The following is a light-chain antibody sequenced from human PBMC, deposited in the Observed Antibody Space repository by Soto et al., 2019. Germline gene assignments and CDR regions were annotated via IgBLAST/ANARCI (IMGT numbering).Light chain of an antibody. CDR1: SSDVGSYNF. CDR2: EVS. J-gene: IGLJ1*01. CDR3: SSYTTSSNYV. Sequence: QSGLTQPASVSGSPGQSITSSCTGTSSDVGSYNFVSWYQQLPGKAPKLMIYEVSNRPSGVSNRFSGSKSGNTASLTISGLQAEDEADYYCSSYTTSSNYVFGSGTKVTVL. V-gene: IGLV2-14*01.